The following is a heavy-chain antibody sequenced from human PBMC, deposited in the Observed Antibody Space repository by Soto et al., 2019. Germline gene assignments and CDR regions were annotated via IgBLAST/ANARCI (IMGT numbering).Heavy chain of an antibody. Sequence: QVQLVQSEAEVKKPGSSVKVSCKASGGTFSSYTISWVRQAPGQGREWMGRLIPILGIANYAQKFQGRVTITADKSTSTASRELSSLRSEDTAVYYCVGGVDDYGDHYWGQGTLVTVSS. V-gene: IGHV1-69*02. CDR1: GGTFSSYT. CDR3: VGGVDDYGDHY. CDR2: LIPILGIA. J-gene: IGHJ4*02. D-gene: IGHD4-17*01.